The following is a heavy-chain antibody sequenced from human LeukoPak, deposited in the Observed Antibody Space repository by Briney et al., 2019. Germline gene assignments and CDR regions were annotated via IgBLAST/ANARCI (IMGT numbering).Heavy chain of an antibody. CDR3: ARDPIWGSGY. CDR1: GFISTSYV. CDR2: IGTSGGDI. J-gene: IGHJ4*02. D-gene: IGHD7-27*01. Sequence: PRGSLRLSCAASGFISTSYVMISVRQTPRKRLEWVAIIGTSGGDIRYADSVQGRFSISSDNSKNTLCPQMTSLRVDVTAVYYCARDPIWGSGYWGQGTLVTVSS. V-gene: IGHV3-23*01.